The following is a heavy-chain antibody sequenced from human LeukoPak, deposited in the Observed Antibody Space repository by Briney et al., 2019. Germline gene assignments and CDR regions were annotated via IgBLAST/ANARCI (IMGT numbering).Heavy chain of an antibody. Sequence: GSVKVSCKASGYIFTGYYMHWVRQAPGQGLEWMGWINPNSGGTNYAQKFQGRVTMTRDTSINTAYMELSRLRSDDTAVYYCARRIQLWYAFDIWGQGTMVTVSS. CDR3: ARRIQLWYAFDI. V-gene: IGHV1-2*02. CDR1: GYIFTGYY. CDR2: INPNSGGT. D-gene: IGHD5-18*01. J-gene: IGHJ3*02.